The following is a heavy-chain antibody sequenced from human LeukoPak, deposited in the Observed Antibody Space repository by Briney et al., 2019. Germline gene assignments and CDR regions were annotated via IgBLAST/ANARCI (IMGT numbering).Heavy chain of an antibody. Sequence: VASVKVSCKASGYTFTSYGISWVRQAPGQGLEWMGWISAYNGNTNYAQKLQGRVTMTTDTSTSTAYMELRSLRSDDTAVYYCARGARPYMIHPADYWGQGTTVTVSS. D-gene: IGHD3-16*01. CDR3: ARGARPYMIHPADY. J-gene: IGHJ4*03. CDR2: ISAYNGNT. V-gene: IGHV1-18*01. CDR1: GYTFTSYG.